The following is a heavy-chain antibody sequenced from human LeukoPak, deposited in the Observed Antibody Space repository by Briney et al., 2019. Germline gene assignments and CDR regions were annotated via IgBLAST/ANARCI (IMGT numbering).Heavy chain of an antibody. V-gene: IGHV4-39*01. CDR3: ARRHSTSSSLDF. Sequence: SETLSLTCTVSGVSISSSSYYWGWIRQPPGKGLEWIGTINYSGSTYYNPSLKSRVTISVDTFKNQFSLKLTPMTAADTAVYYCARRHSTSSSLDFWGQGTLVTVSS. D-gene: IGHD2-2*01. CDR2: INYSGST. CDR1: GVSISSSSYY. J-gene: IGHJ4*02.